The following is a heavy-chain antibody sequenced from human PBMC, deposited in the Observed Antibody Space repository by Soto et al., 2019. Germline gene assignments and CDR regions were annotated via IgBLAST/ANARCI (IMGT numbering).Heavy chain of an antibody. CDR3: ARDLDGSGSYYTDY. CDR1: GYMFISYG. D-gene: IGHD3-10*01. V-gene: IGHV1-18*01. Sequence: ASVKVSCKASGYMFISYGINWVRQAPGQGLEWMGWISAHNGNTKYAQNLQGRVTMTTDTSTSTAYMEMRSLRSDDTAVYYCARDLDGSGSYYTDYWGPGTLVTVYS. CDR2: ISAHNGNT. J-gene: IGHJ4*02.